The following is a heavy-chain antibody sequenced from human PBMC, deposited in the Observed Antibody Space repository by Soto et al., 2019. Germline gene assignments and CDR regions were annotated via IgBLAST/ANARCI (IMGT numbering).Heavy chain of an antibody. Sequence: PVGSLRLSCAASGFTFSSYAMSWVRQAPGKGLEWVSAISGSGGSTYYADSVKGRFTISRDNSKNTLYLQMNSLRAEDTAVYYCAKEGIAAPPLYYYYGMDVWGQGTTVTVSS. J-gene: IGHJ6*02. V-gene: IGHV3-23*01. CDR1: GFTFSSYA. D-gene: IGHD6-13*01. CDR3: AKEGIAAPPLYYYYGMDV. CDR2: ISGSGGST.